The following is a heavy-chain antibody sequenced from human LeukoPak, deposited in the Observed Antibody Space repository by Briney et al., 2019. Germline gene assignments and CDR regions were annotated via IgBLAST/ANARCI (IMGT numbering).Heavy chain of an antibody. CDR1: GGSISSSSYY. CDR3: ARDRSGYEVDYYYYYMDV. Sequence: MASETLSLTCTVSGGSISSSSYYWGWIRQPPGKGLEWIGSIYYSGSTYYNPSLKSRVTISVDTSKNQFSLKLSSVTAADTAVYYCARDRSGYEVDYYYYYMDVWGKGTTVTISS. V-gene: IGHV4-39*07. D-gene: IGHD5-12*01. J-gene: IGHJ6*03. CDR2: IYYSGST.